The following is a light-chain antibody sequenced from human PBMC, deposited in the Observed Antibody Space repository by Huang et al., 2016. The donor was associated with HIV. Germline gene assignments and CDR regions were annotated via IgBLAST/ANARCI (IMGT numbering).Light chain of an antibody. CDR2: DVS. J-gene: IGKJ1*01. Sequence: EIVLTQSPATLSLSPGVRATLSCRASQSVSSYLAWYQQKPGQAPRLLIYDVSNRATGIPARFSGSGSGTDFTLTISSLEPEDLAVYYCQQRGNWPQTFGQGTKVEIK. CDR1: QSVSSY. CDR3: QQRGNWPQT. V-gene: IGKV3-11*01.